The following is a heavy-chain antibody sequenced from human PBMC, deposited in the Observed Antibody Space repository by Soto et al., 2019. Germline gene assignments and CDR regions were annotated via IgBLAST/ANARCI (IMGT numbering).Heavy chain of an antibody. CDR1: GYTFTSYY. D-gene: IGHD5-12*01. Sequence: GASVKVSCKASGYTFTSYYMHWVRQAPGQGLEWMGIINPSGGSTSYAQKFQGRVTMTRDTSTSTVYMELSSLRSEDTAVYYCAREGIVATISVYYYMDVWGKGTTVTVSS. J-gene: IGHJ6*03. CDR2: INPSGGST. V-gene: IGHV1-46*03. CDR3: AREGIVATISVYYYMDV.